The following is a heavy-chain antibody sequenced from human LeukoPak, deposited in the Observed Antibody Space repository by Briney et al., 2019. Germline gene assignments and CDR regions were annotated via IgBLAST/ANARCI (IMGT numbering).Heavy chain of an antibody. Sequence: ASVKVSCKASGYTFTKFDINWVRQATGQGLEWMGWVNLKSGYTGYAQKFQGRVTITRDTSINTAYMELSSLRSEDTAVYYCARDPSIAAARSVSLNWFDPWGQGTLVTVSS. CDR3: ARDPSIAAARSVSLNWFDP. CDR2: VNLKSGYT. D-gene: IGHD6-13*01. J-gene: IGHJ5*02. V-gene: IGHV1-8*03. CDR1: GYTFTKFD.